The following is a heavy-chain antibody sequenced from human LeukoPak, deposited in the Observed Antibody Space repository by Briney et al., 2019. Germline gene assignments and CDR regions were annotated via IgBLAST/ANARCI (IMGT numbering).Heavy chain of an antibody. Sequence: GGSLRLSCAASGLTFDDYGMSWVRQAPGEGLEWVSGINWNGGSTGYADSVKGRFTISRDNAKNSLYLQMNSLRAEDTALYYCARVEATAMGYFDYWGQGTLVTVSS. CDR2: INWNGGST. D-gene: IGHD5-18*01. CDR3: ARVEATAMGYFDY. J-gene: IGHJ4*02. CDR1: GLTFDDYG. V-gene: IGHV3-20*04.